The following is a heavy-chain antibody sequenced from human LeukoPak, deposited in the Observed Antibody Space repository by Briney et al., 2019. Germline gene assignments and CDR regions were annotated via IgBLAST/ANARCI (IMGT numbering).Heavy chain of an antibody. V-gene: IGHV3-48*01. Sequence: PGGSLRLSCAASGFTFSSYSMNWVRQGPGKGLEWGSYISSSSSTIYYADSVKGRFTISRDNAKNSLYLQMNSLRAEDTAVYSCASDYDILTGYTFWGQGTMVTVSS. J-gene: IGHJ3*01. CDR1: GFTFSSYS. CDR2: ISSSSSTI. D-gene: IGHD3-9*01. CDR3: ASDYDILTGYTF.